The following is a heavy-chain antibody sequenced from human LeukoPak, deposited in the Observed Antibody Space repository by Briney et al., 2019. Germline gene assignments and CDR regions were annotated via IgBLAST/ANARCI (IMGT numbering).Heavy chain of an antibody. CDR3: AKRGLPDY. V-gene: IGHV3-23*01. J-gene: IGHJ4*02. CDR1: GFTFSSYG. CDR2: ISGSGGST. D-gene: IGHD3-10*01. Sequence: GGSLRLSCAASGFTFSSYGMSWVRQAPGKGLEWVSAISGSGGSTYYADSVTGRSSISRDNSKNTLYVQMNSLRAEDTAVYYCAKRGLPDYWGQGTLVTVSS.